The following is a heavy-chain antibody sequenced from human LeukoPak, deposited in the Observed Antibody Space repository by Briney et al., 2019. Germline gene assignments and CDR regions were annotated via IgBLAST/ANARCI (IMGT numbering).Heavy chain of an antibody. CDR3: ARDQGERFDWLLLGGDYFDY. CDR1: GYTFTSYG. J-gene: IGHJ4*02. D-gene: IGHD3-9*01. Sequence: GESLKISCKGSGYTFTSYGISWVRQAPGQGLEWMGWISAYNGNTNYAQKLQGRVTMTTDTSTSTAYMELRSLRSDDTAVYYCARDQGERFDWLLLGGDYFDYWGQGTLVTVSS. CDR2: ISAYNGNT. V-gene: IGHV1-18*01.